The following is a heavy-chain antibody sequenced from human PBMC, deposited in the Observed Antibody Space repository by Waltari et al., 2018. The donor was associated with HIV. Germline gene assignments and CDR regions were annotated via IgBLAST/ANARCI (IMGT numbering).Heavy chain of an antibody. V-gene: IGHV3-7*01. CDR1: GFTFPNYR. D-gene: IGHD1-26*01. J-gene: IGHJ6*02. Sequence: EVQLMESGGGLVQSGGSLRLSCAASGFTFPNYRMSWVRQTPGKGLEWVAYIKDDGSEKYYMGSVKGRFTISRDNAKNSMFLQMNSLRAEDTAVYYCARIGTFPHNYAIDFWGQGTTVTVSS. CDR2: IKDDGSEK. CDR3: ARIGTFPHNYAIDF.